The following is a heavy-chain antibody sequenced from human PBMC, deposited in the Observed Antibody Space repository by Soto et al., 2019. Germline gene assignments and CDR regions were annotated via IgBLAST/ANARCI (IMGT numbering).Heavy chain of an antibody. CDR2: IYYSEST. CDR1: GGSISSGDYY. Sequence: SETLSLTCTVSGGSISSGDYYWSWIRPPPGKGLEWLGYIYYSESTYYNPSLKSRVTISVDTSKNQFSLKLSSVPDADTAVYYCAKNYGSVSYYSVHGMDVWGQGTTGTV. V-gene: IGHV4-30-4*01. J-gene: IGHJ6*02. CDR3: AKNYGSVSYYSVHGMDV. D-gene: IGHD3-10*01.